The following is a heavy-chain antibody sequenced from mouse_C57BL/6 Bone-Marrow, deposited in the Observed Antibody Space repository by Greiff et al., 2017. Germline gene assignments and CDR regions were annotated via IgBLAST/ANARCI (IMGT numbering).Heavy chain of an antibody. Sequence: EVQGVESGGGLVQPGGSLSLSCAASGFTFTDYYMSWVRQPPGKALEWLGFISNKANGYTTEYSAYVKGRFTISRDNSQTILYLQMNALGAEDSATYYCARSPITTVVSGGAMDYWGQGTSVTVSS. D-gene: IGHD1-1*01. CDR1: GFTFTDYY. J-gene: IGHJ4*01. V-gene: IGHV7-3*01. CDR3: ARSPITTVVSGGAMDY. CDR2: ISNKANGYTT.